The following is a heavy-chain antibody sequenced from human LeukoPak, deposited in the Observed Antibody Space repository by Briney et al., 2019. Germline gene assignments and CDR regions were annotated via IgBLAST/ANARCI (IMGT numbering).Heavy chain of an antibody. CDR2: IYTSGRP. Sequence: SETLSLTCTISGDSISSNTYYWGWIRQPPGKGLEWIGTIYTSGRPYYSPSLKSRLSISVDTSKNHFSLNLNSVTAADTAVYYCVRQGTLTVLTGPWGQGTLVTVSS. D-gene: IGHD3-10*01. V-gene: IGHV4-39*01. CDR1: GDSISSNTYY. CDR3: VRQGTLTVLTGP. J-gene: IGHJ5*02.